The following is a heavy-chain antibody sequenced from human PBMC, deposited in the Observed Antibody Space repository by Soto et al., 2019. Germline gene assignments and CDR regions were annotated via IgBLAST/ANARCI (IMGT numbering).Heavy chain of an antibody. J-gene: IGHJ4*02. Sequence: SETLSLTCTVSGGSVSSASYYWSWIRQPPGKGLEWIGYIYYSGSTNYNPSLKSRVTMSVDTSKNQFSLKLSSVTAADTAVYYCARRLVDTAMGIDYWGQGTLVTVSS. CDR2: IYYSGST. CDR3: ARRLVDTAMGIDY. V-gene: IGHV4-61*01. D-gene: IGHD5-18*01. CDR1: GGSVSSASYY.